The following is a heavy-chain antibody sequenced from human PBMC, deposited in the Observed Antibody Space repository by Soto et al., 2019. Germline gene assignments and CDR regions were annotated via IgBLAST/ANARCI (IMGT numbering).Heavy chain of an antibody. V-gene: IGHV3-23*01. J-gene: IGHJ6*02. CDR2: ISGSGGST. CDR3: AIDSSGYDYGDYYYYGLDV. CDR1: GFTFSRYS. D-gene: IGHD5-12*01. Sequence: EVQLLESGGGLVQPGGSLRLSCAASGFTFSRYSMSWVRQAPGKGLEWVSAISGSGGSTYYADSVKGRFTISRDNSKNTLYLQMNRLRAEDTAVYFCAIDSSGYDYGDYYYYGLDVWGQGTTVTVSS.